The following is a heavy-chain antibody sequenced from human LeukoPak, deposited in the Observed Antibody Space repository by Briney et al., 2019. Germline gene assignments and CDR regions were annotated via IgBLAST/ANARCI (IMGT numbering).Heavy chain of an antibody. CDR2: IDQDGSDK. D-gene: IGHD3-3*01. CDR3: AKGFWSGYYTGAFDY. CDR1: GFTFSSNW. V-gene: IGHV3-7*03. Sequence: GGSLRLSCAASGFTFSSNWMNWVRQAPGQGLEWVANIDQDGSDKYYVDSVRGRFTISRDNAKNSLYLQMNSLRAEDMALYYCAKGFWSGYYTGAFDYWGQGTLVTVSS. J-gene: IGHJ4*02.